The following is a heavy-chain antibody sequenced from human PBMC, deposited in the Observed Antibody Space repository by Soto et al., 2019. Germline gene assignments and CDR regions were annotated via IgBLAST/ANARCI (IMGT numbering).Heavy chain of an antibody. CDR1: GDSVSSSSYY. CDR3: ASGLGYKA. D-gene: IGHD5-12*01. CDR2: IHHGGTT. V-gene: IGHV4-31*03. Sequence: QVQLQESGPGLVKPSQTLSLTCTVSGDSVSSSSYYWSWIRQHPGKGLEWIGYIHHGGTTYYNPSLKSRITLSVDTSKNQFSLRLSSVTAADTAVYYCASGLGYKAWGQGTLVTVSS. J-gene: IGHJ5*02.